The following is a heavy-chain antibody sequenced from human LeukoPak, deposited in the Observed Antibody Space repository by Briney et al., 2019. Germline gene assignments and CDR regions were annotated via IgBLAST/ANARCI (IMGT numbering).Heavy chain of an antibody. D-gene: IGHD6-19*01. Sequence: GGSLRLSCAASGFTFSSYAMHWVRQAPGKGLEWVAVISHDGSNKYYADSVKGRFTISRDNSKNSLYLQMNSLRAEDTAVYYCARGGWYFDYWGQGTLVTVSS. CDR1: GFTFSSYA. CDR3: ARGGWYFDY. CDR2: ISHDGSNK. J-gene: IGHJ4*02. V-gene: IGHV3-30-3*01.